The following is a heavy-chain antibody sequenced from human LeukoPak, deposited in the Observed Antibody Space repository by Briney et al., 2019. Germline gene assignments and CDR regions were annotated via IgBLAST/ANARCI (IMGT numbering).Heavy chain of an antibody. D-gene: IGHD3-10*01. CDR2: ISAYNGNT. CDR1: GYTFTSYG. V-gene: IGHV1-18*04. CDR3: ARVWEDYYGSANWFDP. Sequence: VASVKVSCKASGYTFTSYGISWVRQAPGQGLEWMGWISAYNGNTNYAQKLQGRVTMTTDTSTSTAYMELRSLRSDDTAVYYCARVWEDYYGSANWFDPWGQGTLVTVSS. J-gene: IGHJ5*02.